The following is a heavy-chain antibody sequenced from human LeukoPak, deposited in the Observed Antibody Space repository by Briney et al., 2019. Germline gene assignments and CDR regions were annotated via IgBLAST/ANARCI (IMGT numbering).Heavy chain of an antibody. Sequence: SETLSLTCAVYGGSFSGYYWSWIRQPPGKGLEWIGEINHSGSTNYNPSLKSRVTISVDTSKNQFSLKLSSVTAADTAVYYCARVGRYYDILTGYSYNWFDPWGQGTLVTVSS. V-gene: IGHV4-34*01. CDR3: ARVGRYYDILTGYSYNWFDP. CDR1: GGSFSGYY. CDR2: INHSGST. J-gene: IGHJ5*02. D-gene: IGHD3-9*01.